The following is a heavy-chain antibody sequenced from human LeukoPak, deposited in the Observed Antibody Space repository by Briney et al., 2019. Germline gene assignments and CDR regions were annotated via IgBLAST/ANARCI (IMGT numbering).Heavy chain of an antibody. CDR3: ARVAAGIGFFQH. CDR2: IHHSGDT. J-gene: IGHJ1*01. CDR1: GYSISSGYY. Sequence: SETLSLTCSVSGYSISSGYYWGWIRQPPGKGLEWIGSIHHSGDTYYNPSLKSRVTISLDTSKNQLSLKLSSVTAADTAVYYCARVAAGIGFFQHWGQGTLVTVSS. V-gene: IGHV4-38-2*02. D-gene: IGHD6-13*01.